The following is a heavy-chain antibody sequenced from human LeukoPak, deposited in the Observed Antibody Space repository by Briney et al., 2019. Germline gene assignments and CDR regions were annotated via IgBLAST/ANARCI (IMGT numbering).Heavy chain of an antibody. V-gene: IGHV3-74*01. CDR2: INSDGRTT. J-gene: IGHJ4*02. CDR1: GFTFSSFL. CDR3: ARDLTGSIDY. Sequence: GGSLRLSCAASGFTFSSFLMHWVRQAPGKGLVWVSLINSDGRTTRHADSVKGRFTISRDNAKNTLYLQMNSLRAGDTAVYYCARDLTGSIDYWGQGTLVTVSS. D-gene: IGHD3-9*01.